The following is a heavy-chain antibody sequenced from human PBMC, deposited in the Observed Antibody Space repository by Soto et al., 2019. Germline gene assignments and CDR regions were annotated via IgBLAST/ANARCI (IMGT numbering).Heavy chain of an antibody. CDR2: INHSGST. J-gene: IGHJ6*02. V-gene: IGHV4-34*01. Sequence: PSETLSLTCAVYGGSFSGYYWSWIRQPPGKGLEWIGEINHSGSTNYNPSLKSRVTISVDTSKNQFSLKLSSVTAADTAVYYCAREGSGYYDILTGYYYYGMDGWGQGTTVTVSS. CDR1: GGSFSGYY. D-gene: IGHD3-9*01. CDR3: AREGSGYYDILTGYYYYGMDG.